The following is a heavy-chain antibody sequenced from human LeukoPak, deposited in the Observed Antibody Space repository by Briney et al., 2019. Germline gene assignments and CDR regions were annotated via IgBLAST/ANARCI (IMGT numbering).Heavy chain of an antibody. V-gene: IGHV4-39*01. D-gene: IGHD3-3*01. J-gene: IGHJ6*02. Sequence: PSETLSLTCTVSGGSISSSSYYWDWIRQPPGKGLEWIGNIYYSGSTYYNPSLKSRVTISVDTSKNQFSLKLSSVTAADTAVYYCARIPRVDFWSGYYHPQYGMDVWGQGTTVIVSS. CDR2: IYYSGST. CDR3: ARIPRVDFWSGYYHPQYGMDV. CDR1: GGSISSSSYY.